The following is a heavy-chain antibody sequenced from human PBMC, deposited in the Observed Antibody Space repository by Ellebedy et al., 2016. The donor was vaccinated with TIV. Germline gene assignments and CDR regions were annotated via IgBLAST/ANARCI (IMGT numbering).Heavy chain of an antibody. V-gene: IGHV4-34*01. J-gene: IGHJ4*02. CDR3: ARDVMYSSSYFDS. CDR1: GGSFSGYS. Sequence: SETLSLTCAVYGGSFSGYSWNWIRQPPGKGLEWIGEINHRGSTSYNPSLRSRVTISIDPSNHQFSLGLTSVTAADTAVYYCARDVMYSSSYFDSWGQGTLVTVSS. D-gene: IGHD6-6*01. CDR2: INHRGST.